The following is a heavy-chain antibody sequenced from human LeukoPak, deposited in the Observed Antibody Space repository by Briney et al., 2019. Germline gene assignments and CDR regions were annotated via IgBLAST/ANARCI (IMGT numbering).Heavy chain of an antibody. Sequence: GGSLRLSCAASGLTFSSYGMHWVRQAPGKGLEWVAFIRYDGSNKYYADSVKGRFTISRDNSKNTLYLQMNSLRAEDTAVYYCAKDVIVAFDYWGQGTLVTLSS. J-gene: IGHJ4*02. V-gene: IGHV3-30*02. CDR3: AKDVIVAFDY. CDR1: GLTFSSYG. CDR2: IRYDGSNK. D-gene: IGHD2/OR15-2a*01.